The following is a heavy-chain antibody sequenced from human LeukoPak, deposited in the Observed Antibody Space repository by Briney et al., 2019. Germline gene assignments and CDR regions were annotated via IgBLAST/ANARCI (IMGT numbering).Heavy chain of an antibody. Sequence: ASVKVSCKAFGHRFTRYYTLSGRQAPGHRREGMGWFNPNSGGTNYAQKFQCMVTMTRDTSISTAYMELSRLRSDDTAVYYCARDRWLVRRPGYYYYYMDVWGKGTTVTVSS. CDR1: GHRFTRYY. CDR2: FNPNSGGT. D-gene: IGHD6-19*01. CDR3: ARDRWLVRRPGYYYYYMDV. J-gene: IGHJ6*03. V-gene: IGHV1-2*02.